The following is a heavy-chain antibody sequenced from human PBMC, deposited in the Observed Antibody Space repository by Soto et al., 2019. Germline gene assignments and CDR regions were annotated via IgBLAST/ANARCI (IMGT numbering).Heavy chain of an antibody. J-gene: IGHJ4*02. CDR2: ISYDGSNK. CDR3: AKDRYSSSSPDFDH. CDR1: GFTFSSYG. Sequence: QVQLVESGGGVVQPGRSLRLSCAASGFTFSSYGMHWVRQAPGKGLEWVAVISYDGSNKYYADSVKGRFTISRDNSKNTLYLQMNSLRAEDTAVYYCAKDRYSSSSPDFDHWGQGTLVTVSS. V-gene: IGHV3-30*18. D-gene: IGHD6-6*01.